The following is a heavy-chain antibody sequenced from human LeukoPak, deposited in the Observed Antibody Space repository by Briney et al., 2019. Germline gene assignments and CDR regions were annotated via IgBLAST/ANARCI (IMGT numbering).Heavy chain of an antibody. V-gene: IGHV4-34*01. CDR1: GASFSGYY. J-gene: IGHJ5*02. CDR2: INHSGST. D-gene: IGHD2-8*01. CDR3: ARVTLSNADAS. Sequence: SETLSLTCAVYGASFSGYYWSWIRQPPGKGLEWIGEINHSGSTNYNPSLKSRVTISVDTSKNQFSLKLTSVLATDTAVYYCARVTLSNADASWGPGALVTVSS.